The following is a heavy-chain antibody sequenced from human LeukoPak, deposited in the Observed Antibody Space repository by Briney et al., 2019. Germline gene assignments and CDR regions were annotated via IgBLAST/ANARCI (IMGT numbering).Heavy chain of an antibody. V-gene: IGHV5-51*01. CDR1: VDSFTSDV. CDR2: IYPGDSDT. J-gene: IGHJ3*02. D-gene: IGHD3/OR15-3a*01. Sequence: GEPRQFSAMSSVDSFTSDVIGWVGHMPGKGREWMGIIYPGDSDTTHSPSFQGPVTISPAKSITPAYLPWSSLKASDTAMYYCARQSRDGLDSFDICSEATMATVSS. CDR3: ARQSRDGLDSFDI.